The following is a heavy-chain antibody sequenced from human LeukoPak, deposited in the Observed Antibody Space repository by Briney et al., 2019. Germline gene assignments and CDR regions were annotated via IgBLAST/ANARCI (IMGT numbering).Heavy chain of an antibody. Sequence: SETLSLTCAVYGGSFSGYYWSWIRQPPGKGLEWIGEINHSGSTNYNPSLKSRVTISVDTSKNQFSLKLSSVTAADTAVYYCARSRGAAAPFYYFDYGGQGTLVTVSS. V-gene: IGHV4-34*01. D-gene: IGHD6-13*01. CDR1: GGSFSGYY. CDR2: INHSGST. CDR3: ARSRGAAAPFYYFDY. J-gene: IGHJ4*02.